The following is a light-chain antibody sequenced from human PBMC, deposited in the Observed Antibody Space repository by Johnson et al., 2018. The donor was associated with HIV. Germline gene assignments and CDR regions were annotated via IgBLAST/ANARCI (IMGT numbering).Light chain of an antibody. CDR2: ENN. J-gene: IGLJ1*01. V-gene: IGLV1-51*02. CDR1: SSNIGNNY. Sequence: QSVLTQTPSVSAAPGQKVTISCSGSSSNIGNNYVSWYQQLPGKAPKLLIYENNQRPSGIPDRFSGSKSGTSATLGITGLQPGDEAVYYCGTWDNSLSTGGVFGTGTKVTVL. CDR3: GTWDNSLSTGGV.